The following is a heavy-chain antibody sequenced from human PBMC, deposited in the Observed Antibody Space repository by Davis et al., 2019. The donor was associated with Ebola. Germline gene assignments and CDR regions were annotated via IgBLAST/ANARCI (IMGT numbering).Heavy chain of an antibody. Sequence: ASVKVSCKASGYTFTSYYMHWVRQAPGQGLEWMGIINPSAGSTSYAQKFQGRVTMTRDTSTSTVYMELSSLRSEDTAVFYCASSYSTVLPNVWGQGTTVTVSS. CDR3: ASSYSTVLPNV. CDR1: GYTFTSYY. V-gene: IGHV1-46*01. CDR2: INPSAGST. J-gene: IGHJ6*02. D-gene: IGHD5-18*01.